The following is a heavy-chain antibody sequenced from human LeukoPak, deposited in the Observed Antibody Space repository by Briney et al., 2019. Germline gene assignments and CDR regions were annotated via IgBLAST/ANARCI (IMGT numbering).Heavy chain of an antibody. V-gene: IGHV3-48*03. CDR2: IRSSGSTM. J-gene: IGHJ4*02. Sequence: PGGSLRLSCAASGFTFSSYEMNWVCQAPGKGLEWVSYIRSSGSTMYYADSVKGRFTISRDNAKTSLFLQMYSLRAADTTVYYSAIVRSGGYFDFWGRGSLVAVCS. CDR3: AIVRSGGYFDF. D-gene: IGHD3-3*01. CDR1: GFTFSSYE.